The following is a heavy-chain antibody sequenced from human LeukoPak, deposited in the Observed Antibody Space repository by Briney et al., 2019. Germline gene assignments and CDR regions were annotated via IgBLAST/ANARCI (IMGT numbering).Heavy chain of an antibody. CDR3: AREDPIVY. D-gene: IGHD3-16*02. J-gene: IGHJ4*02. CDR1: GFTVSSNH. CDR2: VYSNGTA. V-gene: IGHV3-66*03. Sequence: PGGSLRLSCAASGFTVSSNHINWVRQAPGKGLEWVSIVYSNGTAYYADSVKGRFTISTDNSKNTLYLQMNSLRADDTAVYYCAREDPIVYWGQGTLVTVSS.